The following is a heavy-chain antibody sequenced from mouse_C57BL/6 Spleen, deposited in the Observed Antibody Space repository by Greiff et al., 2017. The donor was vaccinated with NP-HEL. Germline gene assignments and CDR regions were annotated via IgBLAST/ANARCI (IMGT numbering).Heavy chain of an antibody. CDR3: ASLLWLRYAMDY. J-gene: IGHJ4*01. CDR1: GFTFSSYA. D-gene: IGHD2-2*01. Sequence: EVKLMESGGGLVKPGGSLKLSCAASGFTFSSYAMSWVRQTPEKRLEWVATISDGGSYTYYPDNVKGRFTISRDNAKNNLYLQMSHLKSEDTAMYYCASLLWLRYAMDYWGQGTSVTVSS. CDR2: ISDGGSYT. V-gene: IGHV5-4*03.